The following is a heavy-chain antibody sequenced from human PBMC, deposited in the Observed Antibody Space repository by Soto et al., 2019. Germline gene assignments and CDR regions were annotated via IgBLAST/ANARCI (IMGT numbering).Heavy chain of an antibody. D-gene: IGHD5-12*01. V-gene: IGHV1-2*02. CDR1: GYTFTGYY. J-gene: IGHJ6*02. Sequence: ASVKVSCKASGYTFTGYYMHWVRQAPGQGLEWMGWINPNSGGTNYAQKFQGRVTMTRDTSISTAYMELSRLRSDDTAVYYCAREGHIVATMVYYYYYGMDVWGQGPTVTVSS. CDR2: INPNSGGT. CDR3: AREGHIVATMVYYYYYGMDV.